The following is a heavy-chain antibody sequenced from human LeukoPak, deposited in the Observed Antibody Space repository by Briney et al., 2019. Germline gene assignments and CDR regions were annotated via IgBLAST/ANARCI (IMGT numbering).Heavy chain of an antibody. Sequence: ASVKVSCKASGYISTSHGITWVRQAPGQGLEWMGWISGYNGNTNYAQKFQGRVTTTTDTSTSTAYMELRSLGSDDTAVYYCARAQRSGPLFYGIDVWGQGTTVTVSS. J-gene: IGHJ6*02. D-gene: IGHD5-12*01. V-gene: IGHV1-18*01. CDR2: ISGYNGNT. CDR3: ARAQRSGPLFYGIDV. CDR1: GYISTSHG.